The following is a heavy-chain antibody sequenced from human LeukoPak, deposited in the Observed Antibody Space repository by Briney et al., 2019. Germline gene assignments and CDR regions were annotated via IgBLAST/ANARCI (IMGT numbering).Heavy chain of an antibody. J-gene: IGHJ4*02. D-gene: IGHD1-20*01. CDR3: STLTSRGLSDS. V-gene: IGHV3-15*07. CDR2: IKSKTDGETI. CDR1: GFTFTNAW. Sequence: PGGSLRLSCAASGFTFTNAWMNWVRQAPGKGLEWVGRIKSKTDGETIDYAAPVKGRFTFSRDDSKNMLYLQMNSLKSEDTAVYYCSTLTSRGLSDSWGQGTLVTVSS.